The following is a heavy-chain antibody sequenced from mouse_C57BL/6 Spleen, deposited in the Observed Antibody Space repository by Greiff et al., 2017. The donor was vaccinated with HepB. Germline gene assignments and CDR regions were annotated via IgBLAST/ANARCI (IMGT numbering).Heavy chain of an antibody. CDR1: GYAFSSSW. CDR2: LYPGDGDT. J-gene: IGHJ2*01. Sequence: QVQLQQSGPELVKPGASVKISCKASGYAFSSSWMNWVKQRPGKGLEWIGRLYPGDGDTNYNGKFKGKATLTADKSSSTAYMQLSSLRSEDSAVYFWASEASYYYGSSPGYFDYWGQGTTLTVSS. V-gene: IGHV1-82*01. CDR3: ASEASYYYGSSPGYFDY. D-gene: IGHD1-1*01.